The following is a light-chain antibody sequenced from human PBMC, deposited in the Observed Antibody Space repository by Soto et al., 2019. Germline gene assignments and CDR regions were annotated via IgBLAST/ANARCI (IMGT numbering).Light chain of an antibody. CDR2: EVN. V-gene: IGLV2-8*01. Sequence: QSALTQPPSASGSPGQSVAISCTGTSSDVGGYNYVSWYQQHPGKAPKLMIYEVNKRPSGVPDRFSGSKSANTASLTVSGLQAEAAADYYCSSYSATSNVFGTGTKVTVL. J-gene: IGLJ1*01. CDR1: SSDVGGYNY. CDR3: SSYSATSNV.